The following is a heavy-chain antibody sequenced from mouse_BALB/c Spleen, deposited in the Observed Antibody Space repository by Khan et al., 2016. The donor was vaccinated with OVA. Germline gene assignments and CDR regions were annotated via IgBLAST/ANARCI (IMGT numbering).Heavy chain of an antibody. D-gene: IGHD1-1*02. CDR2: INTGGHYT. Sequence: EVKLVESGGDLVKTGGSLKLSCAASGFTFSTYGMSWVRQTPDKRLEWVATINTGGHYTYYRDNVKGRFTISRDNAESIPYLQMTSLRTEDTAMYYSPSLAYYYNSDAFAYWRQGTLVTVSA. CDR1: GFTFSTYG. J-gene: IGHJ3*01. CDR3: PSLAYYYNSDAFAY. V-gene: IGHV5-6*01.